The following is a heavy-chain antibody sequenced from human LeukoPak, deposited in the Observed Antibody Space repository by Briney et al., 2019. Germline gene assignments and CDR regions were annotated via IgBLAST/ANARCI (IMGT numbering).Heavy chain of an antibody. Sequence: GGSLRLPCAASGFTFSSYAMSWVRQAPGKGLEWVSAISGSGGSTYYADSVKGRFTISRDNSKNTLYLQMNSLRAEDTAVYYCAKSPFELYSSEFDYWGQGTLVTVSS. CDR1: GFTFSSYA. D-gene: IGHD6-19*01. CDR2: ISGSGGST. CDR3: AKSPFELYSSEFDY. J-gene: IGHJ4*02. V-gene: IGHV3-23*01.